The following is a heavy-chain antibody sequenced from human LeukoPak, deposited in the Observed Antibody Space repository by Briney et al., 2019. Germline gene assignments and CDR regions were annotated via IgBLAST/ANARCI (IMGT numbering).Heavy chain of an antibody. CDR2: IYHSGST. V-gene: IGHV4-30-2*01. CDR3: ARRRASGFGELLDF. D-gene: IGHD3-10*01. CDR1: GGSISSGGYY. Sequence: SETLSLTCTVSGGSISSGGYYWSWIRQPPGKGLEWIGYIYHSGSTYYDPSLKSRVTISVDRSKNQFSLKLSSVTAADTAVYYCARRRASGFGELLDFWGQGTLVTVSS. J-gene: IGHJ4*02.